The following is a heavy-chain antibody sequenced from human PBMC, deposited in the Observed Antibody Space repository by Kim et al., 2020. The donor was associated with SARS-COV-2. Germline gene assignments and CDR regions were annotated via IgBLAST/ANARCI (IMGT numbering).Heavy chain of an antibody. V-gene: IGHV1-18*01. CDR3: ARDPPPRDYDFWSVYPPPYYFDY. CDR1: GYTFTSYG. J-gene: IGHJ4*02. Sequence: ASVKVSCKASGYTFTSYGISWVRQAPGQGLEWMGWISAYNGNTNYAQKLQGRVTMTTDTSTSTAYMELRSLRSDDTAVYYCARDPPPRDYDFWSVYPPPYYFDYWGQGTLVTVSS. CDR2: ISAYNGNT. D-gene: IGHD3-3*01.